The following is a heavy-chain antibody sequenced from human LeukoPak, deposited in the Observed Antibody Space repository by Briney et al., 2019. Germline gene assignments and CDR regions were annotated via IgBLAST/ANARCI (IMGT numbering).Heavy chain of an antibody. CDR3: AKGRGTTVTSAANY. Sequence: GGSLRLSCVVSGFTVGNNYMSWVRQAPGKGLEWVSVIYSAGTTAYSQPVRGRFIISRDSSKNALYLEMNSLRAEDTAVYYCAKGRGTTVTSAANYWGQGTLVTVSS. J-gene: IGHJ4*02. CDR1: GFTVGNNY. D-gene: IGHD4-17*01. V-gene: IGHV3-53*01. CDR2: IYSAGTT.